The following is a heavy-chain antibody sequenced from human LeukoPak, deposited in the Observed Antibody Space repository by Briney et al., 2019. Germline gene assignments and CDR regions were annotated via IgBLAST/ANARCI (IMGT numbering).Heavy chain of an antibody. CDR3: AKDRRRIAVAGISPFDY. Sequence: GGSLRLSCAASGFTSSSYAMSWVRQAPGKGLEWVSAISGSGGSTYYADSVKGRFTISRDNSKNTLYLQMNSLRAEDTAVYYCAKDRRRIAVAGISPFDYWGQGTLVTVSS. D-gene: IGHD6-19*01. V-gene: IGHV3-23*01. CDR2: ISGSGGST. CDR1: GFTSSSYA. J-gene: IGHJ4*02.